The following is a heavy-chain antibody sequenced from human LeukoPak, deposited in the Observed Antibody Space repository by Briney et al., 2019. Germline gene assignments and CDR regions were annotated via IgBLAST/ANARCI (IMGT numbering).Heavy chain of an antibody. CDR1: GYTFTTYY. D-gene: IGHD3-10*01. CDR2: INPDAGST. V-gene: IGHV1-46*03. Sequence: ASVKVSCKASGYTFTTYYVHWVRQAPGQGLEWMGFINPDAGSTSYAQKFQGRVTMTRVTSTSTVYMELSSLRSEDTAVYYCARNVDSGLDYWGQGTLVTVSS. CDR3: ARNVDSGLDY. J-gene: IGHJ4*02.